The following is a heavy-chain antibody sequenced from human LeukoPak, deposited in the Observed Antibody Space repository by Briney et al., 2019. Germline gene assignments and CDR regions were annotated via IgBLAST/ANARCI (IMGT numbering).Heavy chain of an antibody. V-gene: IGHV3-21*01. CDR1: GFTSSTYT. CDR2: ISSSRSYI. Sequence: PGGSLRLSCAASGFTSSTYTMNWVRQAPGKGLEWVSSISSSRSYIYYADSVKGRFTISRDNAKNSLSLQMNSLRAEDTAVYYCARGADTSNSWPIDYWGQGNLVTVSS. J-gene: IGHJ4*02. D-gene: IGHD6-13*01. CDR3: ARGADTSNSWPIDY.